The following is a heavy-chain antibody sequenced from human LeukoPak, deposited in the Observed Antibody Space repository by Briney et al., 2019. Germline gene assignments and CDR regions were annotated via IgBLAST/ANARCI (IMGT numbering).Heavy chain of an antibody. CDR2: INCDGSST. Sequence: GGSLRLSCAASGFTFSSYWMHWVRQAPGKGLVWVSRINCDGSSTGYADSVKSRFTISRDNAKNTLYLQMNSLRAEDTAVYYCARARPPCSSTSCYALVVGFAYWGQGTLVTVSS. D-gene: IGHD2-2*01. V-gene: IGHV3-74*01. J-gene: IGHJ4*02. CDR1: GFTFSSYW. CDR3: ARARPPCSSTSCYALVVGFAY.